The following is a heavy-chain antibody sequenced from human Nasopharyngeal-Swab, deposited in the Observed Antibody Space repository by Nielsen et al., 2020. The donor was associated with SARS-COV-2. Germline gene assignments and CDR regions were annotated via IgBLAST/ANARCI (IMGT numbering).Heavy chain of an antibody. CDR3: AKANVLFWFGQFKDDGFDI. V-gene: IGHV3-30*18. CDR2: ISYEGSKK. J-gene: IGHJ3*02. D-gene: IGHD3-10*01. Sequence: GGSLRLSCTASGFSFNNYGMHWVRQAPGKGLEWVAVISYEGSKKFYAESVEGRFTISRDYSKSTLYLQMDSLRTEDTAMYYCAKANVLFWFGQFKDDGFDIWGQGTRVAVSS. CDR1: GFSFNNYG.